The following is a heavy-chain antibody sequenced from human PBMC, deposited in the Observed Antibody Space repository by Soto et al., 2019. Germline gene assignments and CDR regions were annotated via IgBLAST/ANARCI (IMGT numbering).Heavy chain of an antibody. V-gene: IGHV3-53*02. J-gene: IGHJ2*01. D-gene: IGHD6-19*01. Sequence: EVQVVETGGGLIQPEGSLRLSCAASGFTVSNNYMSWVRQAPGKGLEWVSVIYSGGSTYYADSVKGRFTISRDNSRNTLYLQMNSLRGEDTALYFCARERGDYSSGRGWYFELWGRGTLVTVSS. CDR3: ARERGDYSSGRGWYFEL. CDR2: IYSGGST. CDR1: GFTVSNNY.